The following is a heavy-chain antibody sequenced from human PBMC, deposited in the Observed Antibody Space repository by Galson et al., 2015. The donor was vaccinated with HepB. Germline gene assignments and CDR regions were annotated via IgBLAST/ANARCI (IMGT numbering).Heavy chain of an antibody. CDR3: ALRVMGY. CDR1: GYTFTSYA. V-gene: IGHV1-3*01. CDR2: INAGNGNT. Sequence: SVKVPCKASGYTFTSYAMHWVRQAPGQRLEWMGWINAGNGNTKYSQKFQGRVTITRDTSESTAYMELSSLRSEETSVYYCALRVMGYWGQGTLVTVSS. J-gene: IGHJ4*02. D-gene: IGHD2-21*01.